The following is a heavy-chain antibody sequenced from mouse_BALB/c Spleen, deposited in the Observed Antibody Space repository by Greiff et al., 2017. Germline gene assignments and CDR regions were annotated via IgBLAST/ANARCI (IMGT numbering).Heavy chain of an antibody. Sequence: EVMLVESGGGLVQPGGSRKLSCAASGFTFSSFGIHWVRQAPEKGLEWVAYISSGSSTIYYADTVKGRFTISRDNPKNTLFLQMTSLRSEDTAMYYCARGGPCFAYWGQGTLVTVSA. CDR1: GFTFSSFG. J-gene: IGHJ3*01. CDR2: ISSGSSTI. CDR3: ARGGPCFAY. D-gene: IGHD1-1*02. V-gene: IGHV5-17*02.